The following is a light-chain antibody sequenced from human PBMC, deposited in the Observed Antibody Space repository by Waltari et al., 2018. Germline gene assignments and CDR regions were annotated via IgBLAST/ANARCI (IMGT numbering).Light chain of an antibody. Sequence: TVVTQSPVTLSVSPGERATLSCRTTQSIGSSLAWYQQKPGQASRLLIYHASTRATGIPARFSGSGSETEFTLTISSLQSEDFAVYYCQQYNNWPPGTFGQGTKVEV. V-gene: IGKV3-15*01. CDR3: QQYNNWPPGT. CDR2: HAS. CDR1: QSIGSS. J-gene: IGKJ1*01.